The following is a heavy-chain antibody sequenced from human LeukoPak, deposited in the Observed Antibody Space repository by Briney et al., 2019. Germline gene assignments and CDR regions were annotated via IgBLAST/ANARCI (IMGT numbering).Heavy chain of an antibody. V-gene: IGHV3-21*01. D-gene: IGHD5-12*01. Sequence: GGSLRLSCVASGFTFSSYSMNWVRQAPGKGLEWVSSISSSSSYIYYADSVKGRFTISRDNAKNSLYLQMNSLRAEDTAVYYCARDLVDIVATCWGQGTLVTVSS. CDR1: GFTFSSYS. J-gene: IGHJ4*02. CDR2: ISSSSSYI. CDR3: ARDLVDIVATC.